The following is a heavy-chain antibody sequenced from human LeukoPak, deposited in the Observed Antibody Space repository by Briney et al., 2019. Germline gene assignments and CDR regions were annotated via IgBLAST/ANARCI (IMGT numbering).Heavy chain of an antibody. J-gene: IGHJ4*02. V-gene: IGHV1-46*01. CDR3: EVGGTRGFDY. D-gene: IGHD3-10*01. CDR1: GYTFTGYY. CDR2: INPSGGST. Sequence: ASVKVSCKASGYTFTGYYMHWVRQAPGQGLEWMGIINPSGGSTSYAQKFQGRVTMTRDMSTCTVYMELGSLRSEDTAVYYCEVGGTRGFDYWGQGTLVTVSS.